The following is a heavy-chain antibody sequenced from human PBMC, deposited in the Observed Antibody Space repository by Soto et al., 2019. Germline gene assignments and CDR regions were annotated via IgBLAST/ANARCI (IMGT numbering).Heavy chain of an antibody. D-gene: IGHD3-3*02. CDR3: ARHSLALRKNNWFDP. J-gene: IGHJ5*02. CDR2: IFYLGSS. V-gene: IGHV4-39*01. CDR1: GDSIISSDFY. Sequence: SETLSLTCTVSGDSIISSDFYWGWVRQPPGKGLEWIGSIFYLGSSYYNPSLKSRVTMSVDTSKNQFSLRLRSVTAADTALDFCARHSLALRKNNWFDPWGQGIMVTVSS.